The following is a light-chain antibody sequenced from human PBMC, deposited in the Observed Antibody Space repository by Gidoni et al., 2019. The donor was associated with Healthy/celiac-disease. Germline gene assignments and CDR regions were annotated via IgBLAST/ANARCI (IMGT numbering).Light chain of an antibody. V-gene: IGKV1-39*01. J-gene: IGKJ4*01. CDR1: QSISSY. Sequence: DIQMTQSPSSLSASVGDRVTITCRASQSISSYLNWYQQKPGKAPKLLTYAASSLQSGVPSRFSGSGSGTDFTLTISSLQPEDFATYYCQQSYSTPTFXGXTKVEIK. CDR3: QQSYSTPT. CDR2: AAS.